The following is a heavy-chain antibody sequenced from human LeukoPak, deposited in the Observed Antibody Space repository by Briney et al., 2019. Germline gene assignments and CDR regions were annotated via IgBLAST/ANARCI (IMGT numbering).Heavy chain of an antibody. Sequence: PSETLSLTCTVSGGSISKYYWSWIRQPPGKGLEWIGYIFYSGSTNYNPSLKSRVTISVDTSKNQFSLKLSSVTAADTAVYYCVRSDDFWSGYYGYWGQGTLVTVSS. CDR1: GGSISKYY. D-gene: IGHD3-3*01. CDR2: IFYSGST. V-gene: IGHV4-59*01. J-gene: IGHJ4*02. CDR3: VRSDDFWSGYYGY.